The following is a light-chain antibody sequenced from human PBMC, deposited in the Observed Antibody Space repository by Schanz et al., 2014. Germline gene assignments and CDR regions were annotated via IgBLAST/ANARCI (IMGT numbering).Light chain of an antibody. CDR3: QHYGSSPPYT. Sequence: EIVLTQSPGTLSLSPGERATLSCRASQTVNVNSLAWYQQKPGQAPRLLIFGASSRATGIPDRFSGSGSGTDFTLTISRLEPEDFAVYYCQHYGSSPPYTFGLGTKLEIK. J-gene: IGKJ2*01. CDR2: GAS. V-gene: IGKV3-20*01. CDR1: QTVNVNS.